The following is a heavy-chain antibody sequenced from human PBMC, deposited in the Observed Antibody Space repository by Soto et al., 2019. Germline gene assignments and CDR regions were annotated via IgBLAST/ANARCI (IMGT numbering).Heavy chain of an antibody. J-gene: IGHJ2*01. CDR3: VFFQAGNCIRDYLPVTAFLLNRSSDL. V-gene: IGHV4-59*01. Sequence: KGLEWIGYINYSGSTNYNPSLKSRVTISVDTSKNHFSLKLSSVTAADTAVYYCVFFQAGNCIRDYLPVTAFLLNRSSDL. D-gene: IGHD3-9*01. CDR2: INYSGST.